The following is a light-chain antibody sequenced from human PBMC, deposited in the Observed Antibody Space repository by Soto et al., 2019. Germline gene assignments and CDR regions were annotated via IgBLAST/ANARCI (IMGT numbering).Light chain of an antibody. CDR3: GTWDSSLNSYV. V-gene: IGLV1-51*02. Sequence: QSVLTQPPSASGTPGQRVTISCSGSSSNIGSNYVYWYQQLPGTAPKLLIYRNNQRPSGIPDRFSGSKSATSATLGITGLQTGDEADYFCGTWDSSLNSYVFGTGTKVTVL. CDR1: SSNIGSNY. J-gene: IGLJ1*01. CDR2: RNN.